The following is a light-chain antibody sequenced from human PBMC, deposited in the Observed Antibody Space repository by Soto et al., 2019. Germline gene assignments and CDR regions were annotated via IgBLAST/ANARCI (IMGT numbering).Light chain of an antibody. CDR1: QVVTSNY. V-gene: IGKV3-20*01. Sequence: EIVLTQSPGSLSLSPGERATLSCRASQVVTSNYLAWYQQKPGQAPRLLIYTTSSRATGVPERFSGSGSGTDFTLTISRLEPEDSAVYYCQQYGGSPWTFGRGTKVEIK. CDR2: TTS. J-gene: IGKJ1*01. CDR3: QQYGGSPWT.